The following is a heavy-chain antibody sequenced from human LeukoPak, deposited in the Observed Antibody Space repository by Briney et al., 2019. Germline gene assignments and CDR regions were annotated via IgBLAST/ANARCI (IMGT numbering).Heavy chain of an antibody. V-gene: IGHV1-24*01. CDR3: ATRRKIAAAGLDY. CDR2: FDPEDGET. J-gene: IGHJ4*02. Sequence: RASVTVSRKVSGYTLTELSMHWVRQAPGKGLEWMGGFDPEDGETIYAQKFQGRVTMTEGTSTDTAYMELSSLRSEDTAVYYCATRRKIAAAGLDYWGQGTLVTVSS. CDR1: GYTLTELS. D-gene: IGHD6-13*01.